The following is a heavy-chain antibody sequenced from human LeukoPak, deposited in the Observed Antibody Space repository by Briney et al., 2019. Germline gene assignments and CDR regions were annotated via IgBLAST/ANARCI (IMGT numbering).Heavy chain of an antibody. Sequence: ASVKVSCKASGYTFTSYDINWVRQATGQGLEWMGWMNPNSGNTGYAQKFQGRVTMTRNTSISTAYMELSSLRSEDTAVYYCARARDYYGSGSYYTDYWGQGTLVTVSS. V-gene: IGHV1-8*01. D-gene: IGHD3-10*01. CDR1: GYTFTSYD. CDR2: MNPNSGNT. CDR3: ARARDYYGSGSYYTDY. J-gene: IGHJ4*02.